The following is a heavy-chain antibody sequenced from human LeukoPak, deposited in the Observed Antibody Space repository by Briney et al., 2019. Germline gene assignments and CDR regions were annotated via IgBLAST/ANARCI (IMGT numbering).Heavy chain of an antibody. CDR3: ARGIARGFDY. CDR1: GGSISNYY. D-gene: IGHD2-21*01. V-gene: IGHV4-4*07. CDR2: IYTSGST. J-gene: IGHJ4*02. Sequence: SETLSLTCTVSGGSISNYYWNWIRHPAGKGLEWIGRIYTSGSTNYNPSLKSRVTMSVDRSKNQFSLKLSSVTAADTAVYYCARGIARGFDYWGQGTLVTVSS.